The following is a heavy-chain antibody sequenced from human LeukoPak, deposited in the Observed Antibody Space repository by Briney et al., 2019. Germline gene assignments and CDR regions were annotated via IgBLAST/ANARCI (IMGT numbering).Heavy chain of an antibody. CDR3: ARAMYYYDSSGYYTVSSVDY. CDR1: GGSISSSSYY. Sequence: PSETLSLTCTVSGGSISSSSYYWGWIRQPPVKGLQWIGSIYYSGSTYYNPSLKSRVTISVDTSKDQFSLKLSSVTAADTAVYYCARAMYYYDSSGYYTVSSVDYWGQGTLVTVSS. V-gene: IGHV4-39*07. D-gene: IGHD3-22*01. J-gene: IGHJ4*02. CDR2: IYYSGST.